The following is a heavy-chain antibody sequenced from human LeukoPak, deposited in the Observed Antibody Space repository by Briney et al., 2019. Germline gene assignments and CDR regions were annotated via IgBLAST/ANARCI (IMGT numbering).Heavy chain of an antibody. CDR3: ARESSSGYYQGLNFDY. Sequence: ASVKVSCKASGYTFTGYYMHWVRQAPGQGLEWMGWINPNSGGTNYAQKFQGWVTMTRDTSISTAYMELSRLRSDDTAVYYCARESSSGYYQGLNFDYWGQGTLVTVSS. CDR2: INPNSGGT. J-gene: IGHJ4*02. CDR1: GYTFTGYY. V-gene: IGHV1-2*04. D-gene: IGHD3-22*01.